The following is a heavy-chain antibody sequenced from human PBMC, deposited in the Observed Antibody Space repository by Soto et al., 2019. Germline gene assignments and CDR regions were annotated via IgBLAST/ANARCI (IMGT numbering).Heavy chain of an antibody. V-gene: IGHV3-30*18. Sequence: GGSLRLSCAASGFTFSSYGMHWVRQAPGKGLEWVAVISYDGSNKYYADSVKGRFTISRDNSKNTLYLQMNSLRAEDTAVYYCAKLEITTPGRCSGGSCSVDSFDYWGQGTLVTVSS. CDR1: GFTFSSYG. CDR2: ISYDGSNK. CDR3: AKLEITTPGRCSGGSCSVDSFDY. D-gene: IGHD2-15*01. J-gene: IGHJ4*02.